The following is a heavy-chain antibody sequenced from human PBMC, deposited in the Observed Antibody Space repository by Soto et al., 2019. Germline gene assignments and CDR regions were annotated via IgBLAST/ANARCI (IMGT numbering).Heavy chain of an antibody. CDR2: IRRKANNYAT. CDR3: TRGIYVWRGYTRYYLDY. Sequence: EVQLVESGGGLVQPGGSLKLSCAASGFIFSDSALHWVRQASGKGLEWVGRIRRKANNYATTYAASVEGRFAISRDDSKNTAYLQMNSLKTEDTAIYYCTRGIYVWRGYTRYYLDYWGQGTLVTVSS. CDR1: GFIFSDSA. V-gene: IGHV3-73*02. J-gene: IGHJ4*02. D-gene: IGHD3-3*01.